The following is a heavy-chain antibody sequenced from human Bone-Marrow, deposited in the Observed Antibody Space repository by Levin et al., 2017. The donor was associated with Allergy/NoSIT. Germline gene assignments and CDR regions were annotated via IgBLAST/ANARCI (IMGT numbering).Heavy chain of an antibody. V-gene: IGHV3-30*18. CDR2: ISHDGRKK. Sequence: GGSLRLSCAASGFIFSNFGMHWVRQAPGKGLEWVAAISHDGRKKHYADSAKGRFTISRDNPKNTLYLQMNSLRVEDTALYYCAKVPSWGTSSLDYWGQGTLVTVSS. CDR3: AKVPSWGTSSLDY. D-gene: IGHD3-16*01. J-gene: IGHJ4*02. CDR1: GFIFSNFG.